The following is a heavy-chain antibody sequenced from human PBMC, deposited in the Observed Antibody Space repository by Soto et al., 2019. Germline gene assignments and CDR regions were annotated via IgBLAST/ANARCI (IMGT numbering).Heavy chain of an antibody. Sequence: ASVKVSCKISGYGFTHYYLHWVSQAPGQGLEWMGWISAYNGNTNYAQKFQGRVTMTTDTSTSTAYMELRSLRSDDTAVYYCARGSVRYFDWLFAGDYYGMDVWGQGTTVTVSS. CDR3: ARGSVRYFDWLFAGDYYGMDV. J-gene: IGHJ6*02. V-gene: IGHV1-18*04. CDR1: GYGFTHYY. CDR2: ISAYNGNT. D-gene: IGHD3-9*01.